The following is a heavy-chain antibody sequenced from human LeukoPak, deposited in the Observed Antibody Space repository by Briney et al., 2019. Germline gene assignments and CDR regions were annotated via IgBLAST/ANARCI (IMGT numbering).Heavy chain of an antibody. J-gene: IGHJ6*02. Sequence: SETLSLTCTVSGGSISSYYWSWVRQPPGKGLEWIGYIYYSGSTNYNPSPKSRVTISVDTSKNQFSLKLSSVTAADTAVYYCARVCSGGSCYLSYYYYGMDVWGQGTTVTVSS. V-gene: IGHV4-59*01. CDR2: IYYSGST. CDR1: GGSISSYY. CDR3: ARVCSGGSCYLSYYYYGMDV. D-gene: IGHD2-15*01.